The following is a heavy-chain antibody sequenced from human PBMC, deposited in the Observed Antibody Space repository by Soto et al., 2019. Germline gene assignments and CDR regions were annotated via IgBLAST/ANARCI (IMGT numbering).Heavy chain of an antibody. J-gene: IGHJ4*02. CDR1: GDTFNSYL. CDR2: IIPIIRVT. V-gene: IGHV1-69*17. CDR3: ARESLGAKGADH. Sequence: QVQLVQSGAEVKRPGSSVKVSCESSGDTFNSYLISWVRQAPGQGLEWMGGIIPIIRVTHYAQRFQGRVTSSALSSPGTAYMELPNLGFEDTALYYCARESLGAKGADHWGQGTLVTVPS. D-gene: IGHD7-27*01.